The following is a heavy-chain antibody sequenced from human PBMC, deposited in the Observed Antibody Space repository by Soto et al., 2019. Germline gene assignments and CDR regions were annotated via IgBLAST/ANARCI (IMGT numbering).Heavy chain of an antibody. V-gene: IGHV3-23*01. CDR3: GKGGGSTYYYYMDV. D-gene: IGHD6-13*01. Sequence: EVQVLESGGGLLQPGGSLRLSCGASGYTFSSYAMSWVREAPGKWLEGVSSIRDSGGATNYAESVKGRFTISRDNSKNTVYLQMDSLRPEDTAVYYCGKGGGSTYYYYMDVWGKGTTVTVSS. CDR2: IRDSGGAT. J-gene: IGHJ6*03. CDR1: GYTFSSYA.